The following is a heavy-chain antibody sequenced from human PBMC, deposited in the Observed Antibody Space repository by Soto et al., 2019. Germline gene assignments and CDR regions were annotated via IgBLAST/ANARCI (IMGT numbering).Heavy chain of an antibody. V-gene: IGHV3-30*18. D-gene: IGHD1-26*01. Sequence: QVQLVESGGGVVQPGRSLRLSCAASGFTFSSYGMHWVRQAPGKGLEWVAVISYDGSNKYYADSVKGRFTISRDNSKNTLYLQMNSLRAEDTAVYYCAKVRYSGSYSPGLCDYWGQGTLVTVSS. CDR1: GFTFSSYG. CDR3: AKVRYSGSYSPGLCDY. J-gene: IGHJ4*02. CDR2: ISYDGSNK.